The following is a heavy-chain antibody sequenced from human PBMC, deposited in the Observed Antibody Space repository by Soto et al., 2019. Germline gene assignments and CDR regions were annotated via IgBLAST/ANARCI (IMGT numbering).Heavy chain of an antibody. D-gene: IGHD1-26*01. Sequence: VVSLRISCTASGFTFNTHWMHWVSQAPGKGLVWVSRIYFDGITTNYSDSLKGRLTVSIDNAKNTVYLHVNTLRDEDTAVYYCARGGAMGVDYWGQGTLVTVSS. CDR2: IYFDGITT. J-gene: IGHJ4*02. CDR3: ARGGAMGVDY. CDR1: GFTFNTHW. V-gene: IGHV3-74*01.